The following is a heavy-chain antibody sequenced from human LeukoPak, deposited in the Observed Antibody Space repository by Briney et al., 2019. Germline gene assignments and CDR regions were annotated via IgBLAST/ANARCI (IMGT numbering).Heavy chain of an antibody. Sequence: GASVKVSRKASGYTFTDYYMHWVRQAPGQGLVWMGWINPHNGGTNYAQKFQGRVTMTRDTSISTAYLYLSSLKSDDTAVYYCASRTDYYDRSGYFPDYWGQGTLVTVSS. CDR2: INPHNGGT. V-gene: IGHV1-2*02. J-gene: IGHJ4*02. CDR3: ASRTDYYDRSGYFPDY. D-gene: IGHD3-22*01. CDR1: GYTFTDYY.